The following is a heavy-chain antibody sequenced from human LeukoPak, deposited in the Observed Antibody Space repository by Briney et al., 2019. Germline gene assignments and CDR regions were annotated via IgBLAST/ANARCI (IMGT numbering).Heavy chain of an antibody. CDR3: ARARAYSNQGFYYYGVDV. Sequence: SETLSLTCAVSGGSIRRDYWGWIRQPPGKGLEWVGYISYSGSPSSNPSLESRVTMSVDTSTNLVSLKVNSVTAADTALYFCARARAYSNQGFYYYGVDVWGQGTTVTVSS. D-gene: IGHD4-11*01. CDR1: GGSIRRDY. J-gene: IGHJ6*02. V-gene: IGHV4-59*01. CDR2: ISYSGSP.